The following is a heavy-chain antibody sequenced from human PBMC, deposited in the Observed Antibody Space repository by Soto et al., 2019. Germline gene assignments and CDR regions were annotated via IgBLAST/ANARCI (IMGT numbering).Heavy chain of an antibody. CDR1: GFTFSDYG. CDR2: ISGSGST. V-gene: IGHV3-23*01. D-gene: IGHD1-26*01. Sequence: GGSLRLSCAASGFTFSDYGMSWVRQAPGKGLEWVSAISGSGSTFYADSVKGRFTISRDNSKNTLYLQMNSLRDEDTAVYYCDKDYLRWAQPWGQGTLVTVSS. CDR3: DKDYLRWAQP. J-gene: IGHJ5*02.